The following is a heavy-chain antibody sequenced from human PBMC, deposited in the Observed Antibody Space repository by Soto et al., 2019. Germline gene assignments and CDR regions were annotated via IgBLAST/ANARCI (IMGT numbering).Heavy chain of an antibody. Sequence: QLQLQESGPGLVKPSETLSLTCSVSGGSISSSSYFWGWIRQPPGKGLEWIGSIYYSGSTYYNPSLEIRVTVSVDTSKNRFSLTLSSVTAADTAVYYCARHPSDFWFDPWGQGTLVTVSS. V-gene: IGHV4-39*01. CDR3: ARHPSDFWFDP. D-gene: IGHD2-21*02. CDR1: GGSISSSSYF. J-gene: IGHJ5*02. CDR2: IYYSGST.